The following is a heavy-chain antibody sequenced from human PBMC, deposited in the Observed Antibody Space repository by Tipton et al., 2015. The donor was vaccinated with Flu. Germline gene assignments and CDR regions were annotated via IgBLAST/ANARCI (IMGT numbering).Heavy chain of an antibody. CDR1: GFTFSDYW. Sequence: QLVQSGGGLVQPGGSLRLSCTASGFTFSDYWMAWVRQAPGKGLEWVAHIRSDETTEYADSVKGRFTISRDNSKDMLYLQMNSLRAEDTAVFYCAKSGGFDSWNQGALVIVSS. J-gene: IGHJ4*02. D-gene: IGHD1-26*01. CDR2: IRSDETTE. CDR3: AKSGGFDS. V-gene: IGHV3-30*02.